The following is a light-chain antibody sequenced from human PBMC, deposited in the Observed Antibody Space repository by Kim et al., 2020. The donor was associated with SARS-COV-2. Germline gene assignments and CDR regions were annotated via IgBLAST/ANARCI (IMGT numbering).Light chain of an antibody. V-gene: IGLV2-14*04. Sequence: GQSITIFCTGTSSDVGTYNYVSWYQQHPGKAPKLMIYDVTKRPSGVSNRFSGSKSGNTASLTISGLQAEDEAHYYCNSYTTTSTWVFGGGTQLTVL. CDR1: SSDVGTYNY. J-gene: IGLJ3*02. CDR2: DVT. CDR3: NSYTTTSTWV.